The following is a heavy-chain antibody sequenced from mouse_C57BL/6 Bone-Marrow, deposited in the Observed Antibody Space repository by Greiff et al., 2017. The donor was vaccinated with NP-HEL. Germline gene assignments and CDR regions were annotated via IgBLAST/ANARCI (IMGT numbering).Heavy chain of an antibody. CDR1: GYTFTSYW. V-gene: IGHV1-53*01. D-gene: IGHD2-5*01. CDR3: AKYSNPYYYAMDY. Sequence: QVQLQQPGTELVKPGASVKLSCKASGYTFTSYWMHWVKQRPGQGLEWIGNINPSNGGTNYNEKFKSKATLTVDKSSSTADMQLSSLTSEDSAVYYCAKYSNPYYYAMDYWGQGTSVTVSS. CDR2: INPSNGGT. J-gene: IGHJ4*01.